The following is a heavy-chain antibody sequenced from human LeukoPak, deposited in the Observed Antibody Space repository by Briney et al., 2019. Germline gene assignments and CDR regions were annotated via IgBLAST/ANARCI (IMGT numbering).Heavy chain of an antibody. CDR3: ARRYYDSSGYRVFDWYFDL. CDR2: IYYSGST. CDR1: GGPISSYY. V-gene: IGHV4-59*08. Sequence: SETLSLTCTVSGGPISSYYWSWIRQPPGKGLEWIGYIYYSGSTNYNPSLKSRVTISVDTSKNQFSLKLSSVTAADTAVYYCARRYYDSSGYRVFDWYFDLWGRGTLVTVSS. D-gene: IGHD3-22*01. J-gene: IGHJ2*01.